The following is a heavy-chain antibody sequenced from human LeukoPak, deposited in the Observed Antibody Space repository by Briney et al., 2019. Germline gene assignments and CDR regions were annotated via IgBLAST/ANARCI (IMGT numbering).Heavy chain of an antibody. CDR3: ARGRARIAAAGNPPIDY. J-gene: IGHJ4*02. D-gene: IGHD6-13*01. CDR2: INDSGSS. CDR1: GGSFGGYY. Sequence: SETLSLTCAVYGGSFGGYYWSWIRQPPGKGLEWIGEINDSGSSNYIPSLKSRVTISVDRSKNQFSLWLSSVTAADTAVYYCARGRARIAAAGNPPIDYWGQGTLVTVSS. V-gene: IGHV4-34*01.